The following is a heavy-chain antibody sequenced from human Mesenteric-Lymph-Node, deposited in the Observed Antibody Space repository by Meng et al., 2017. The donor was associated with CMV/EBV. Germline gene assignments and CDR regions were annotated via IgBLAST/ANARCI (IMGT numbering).Heavy chain of an antibody. Sequence: SVKVSCKASGGTFSSYTINWVRQAPGRGLEWMGRIIPIFGTANYAQKFQGRVTITTDESTSTAYMELSSLRSEDTAVYYCARAVRGYDFWSGYYEGYFDYWGQGTLVTVSS. CDR2: IIPIFGTA. D-gene: IGHD3-3*01. V-gene: IGHV1-69*05. CDR3: ARAVRGYDFWSGYYEGYFDY. CDR1: GGTFSSYT. J-gene: IGHJ4*02.